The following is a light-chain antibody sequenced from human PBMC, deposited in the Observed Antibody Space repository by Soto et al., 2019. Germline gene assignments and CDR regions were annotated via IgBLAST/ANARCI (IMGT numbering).Light chain of an antibody. CDR3: KKYNKWTRAK. CDR2: RTY. J-gene: IGKJ4*02. V-gene: IGKV3-15*01. CDR1: HSIRIN. Sequence: VVTQSPATLSVSPGERSTLFCRASHSIRINLAWYQQKPGHAPRLLMFRTYRRATGLTKRFSGSGSGTELNINISNMKYKDFGVYYCKKYNKWTRAKFDGGKKVDIK.